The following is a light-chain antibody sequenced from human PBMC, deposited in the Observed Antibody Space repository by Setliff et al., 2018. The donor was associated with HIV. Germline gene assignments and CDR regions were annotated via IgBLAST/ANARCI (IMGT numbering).Light chain of an antibody. CDR2: EVN. CDR1: SSDIGSYNL. J-gene: IGLJ1*01. CDR3: CSYTGDNVLYV. Sequence: QSALTQPASVSGSPGQSITTSCTGTSSDIGSYNLVSWYQQRPGRAPKLIIYEVNKRPSEVSARFSASKSGNTASLTISELQADDEADYYCCSYTGDNVLYVFGTGTKVTVL. V-gene: IGLV2-23*02.